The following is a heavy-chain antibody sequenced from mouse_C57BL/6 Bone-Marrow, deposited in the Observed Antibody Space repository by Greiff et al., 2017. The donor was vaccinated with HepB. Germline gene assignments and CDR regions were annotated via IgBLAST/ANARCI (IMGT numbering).Heavy chain of an antibody. D-gene: IGHD2-5*01. CDR3: ARYSNFPWFAY. CDR1: GYSITSGYY. J-gene: IGHJ3*01. CDR2: ISYDGSN. V-gene: IGHV3-6*01. Sequence: EVKLQESGPGLVKPSQSLSLTCSVTGYSITSGYYWNWIRQFPGNKLEWMGYISYDGSNNYNPSLKNRISITRDTSKNQFFLKLNSVTTEDTATYYCARYSNFPWFAYWGQGTLVTVSA.